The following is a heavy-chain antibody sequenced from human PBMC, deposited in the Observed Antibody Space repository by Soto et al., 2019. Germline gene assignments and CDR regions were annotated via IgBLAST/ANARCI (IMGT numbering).Heavy chain of an antibody. D-gene: IGHD2-2*01. Sequence: PSETLSLTCTVSGGSISSSSYYWGWIRHPPGKGLEWIGSIYYSGSTYYNPSLKSRVTISVDTSKNQFSLKLSSVTAADTAVYFWAGHVPAAMPHFGYWGQGTLVTVSS. J-gene: IGHJ4*02. CDR3: AGHVPAAMPHFGY. CDR2: IYYSGST. V-gene: IGHV4-39*01. CDR1: GGSISSSSYY.